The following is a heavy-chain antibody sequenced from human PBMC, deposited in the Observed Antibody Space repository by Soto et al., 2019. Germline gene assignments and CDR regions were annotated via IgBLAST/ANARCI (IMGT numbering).Heavy chain of an antibody. CDR3: ARDDLGYHYNNYAMDI. V-gene: IGHV1-69*18. Sequence: QVQLVQSGAEMKTPGSSVNVSCTLSGGAFNNYVISWVRQAPGQGLEWVGSIVPIYRSSLFAQKFQGRVTLSADETTNTVYMKMSSLRTDDTAIYYCARDDLGYHYNNYAMDIWGQGTAVTVSS. CDR2: IVPIYRSS. CDR1: GGAFNNYV. D-gene: IGHD3-16*01. J-gene: IGHJ6*02.